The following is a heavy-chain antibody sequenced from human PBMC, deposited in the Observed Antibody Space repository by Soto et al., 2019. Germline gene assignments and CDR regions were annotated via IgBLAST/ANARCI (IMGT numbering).Heavy chain of an antibody. Sequence: SSSSYYWGWIRQPPGKGLEWIGSIYYSGSTYYNPSLKSRVTISVDTSKNQFSLKLSSVTAADTAVYYCARHTPAISISDHWGQGTLVTVSS. D-gene: IGHD2-15*01. J-gene: IGHJ4*02. CDR2: IYYSGST. CDR1: SSSSYY. V-gene: IGHV4-39*01. CDR3: ARHTPAISISDH.